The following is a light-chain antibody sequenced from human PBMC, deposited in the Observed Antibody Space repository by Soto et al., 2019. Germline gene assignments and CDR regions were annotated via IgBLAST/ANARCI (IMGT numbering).Light chain of an antibody. CDR3: SSYTSSSTRV. CDR2: EVS. J-gene: IGLJ3*02. V-gene: IGLV2-14*01. Sequence: HSALTQPASVSGSTGQSITISCTGTSSDVGGYNYVSWYQQHPGKAPKLMIYEVSNRPSGVSNRFSGSKSGNTASLTISGLQAEDEADYYCSSYTSSSTRVFGGGTKLTVL. CDR1: SSDVGGYNY.